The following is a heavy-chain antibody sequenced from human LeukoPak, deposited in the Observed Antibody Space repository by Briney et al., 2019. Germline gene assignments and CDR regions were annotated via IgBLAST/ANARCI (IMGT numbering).Heavy chain of an antibody. D-gene: IGHD3-9*01. V-gene: IGHV3-66*01. CDR2: IYSGGTT. CDR3: ARDGDYDPLIGRHGAWDY. Sequence: GGSLRLSCAASGFTFSSYSMNWVRQAPGKGLEWVSVIYSGGTTYYADSVKGRFTISRDNSKNTLYLQMNSLRAEDTAVYFCARDGDYDPLIGRHGAWDYWGQGTLVTVSS. J-gene: IGHJ4*02. CDR1: GFTFSSYS.